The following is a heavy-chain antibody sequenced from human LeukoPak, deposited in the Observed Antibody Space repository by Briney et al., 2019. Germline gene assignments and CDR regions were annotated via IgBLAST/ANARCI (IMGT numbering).Heavy chain of an antibody. J-gene: IGHJ4*02. CDR1: GGSLSSYY. V-gene: IGHV4-4*07. CDR2: IYPSGSN. CDR3: ARDGDYYDSSGYYYGFDPY. D-gene: IGHD3-22*01. Sequence: SDTLSLTCTVSGGSLSSYYWSWIRQPAGKGREWIGRIYPSGSNNYNPSLKSRVPMSVDTSKNQFSLKLSSVTAADTAVYYCARDGDYYDSSGYYYGFDPYWGQGTLVTVSS.